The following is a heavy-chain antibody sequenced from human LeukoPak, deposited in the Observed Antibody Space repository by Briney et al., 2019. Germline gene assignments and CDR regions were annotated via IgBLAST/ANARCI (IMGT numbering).Heavy chain of an antibody. CDR1: GGSFSGYY. Sequence: SETLSLTCAVYGGSFSGYYWSWIRQPPGKGLEWIGEINHSGSTNYNPSLKSRVTISVDTSKNQFSLKLSSVTAADTAVYYCARLGIGIVGATPGPTYFDYWGQGTLVTVSS. V-gene: IGHV4-34*01. D-gene: IGHD1-26*01. CDR3: ARLGIGIVGATPGPTYFDY. CDR2: INHSGST. J-gene: IGHJ4*02.